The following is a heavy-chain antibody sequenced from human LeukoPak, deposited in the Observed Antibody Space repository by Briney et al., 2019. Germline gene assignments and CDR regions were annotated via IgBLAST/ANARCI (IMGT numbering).Heavy chain of an antibody. CDR1: GFTSSSYA. Sequence: GGSLRLSCAASGFTSSSYAMHWVRQAPGKGLEWVAVISYDGSNKYYADSVKGRFTISRDNSKNTLYLQMNSLRAEDTAVYYCARGQVTGLSSSWFYDYYYMDVWGKGTTVTVSS. D-gene: IGHD6-13*01. CDR2: ISYDGSNK. J-gene: IGHJ6*03. V-gene: IGHV3-30*04. CDR3: ARGQVTGLSSSWFYDYYYMDV.